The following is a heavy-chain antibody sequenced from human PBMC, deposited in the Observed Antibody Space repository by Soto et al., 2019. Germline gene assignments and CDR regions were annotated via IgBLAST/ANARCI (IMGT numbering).Heavy chain of an antibody. J-gene: IGHJ4*02. CDR3: ARDIGDIARPDY. CDR2: ISYDGSNK. CDR1: GFTFSSYA. Sequence: QVQLVESGGGVVQPGRSLRLSCAASGFTFSSYAMHWVRQAPGKGLAWVAVISYDGSNKYYADSVKGRFTISRDNSKNTLYLQMNSLRAEDTAVYYCARDIGDIARPDYCGQGTLVTVSS. D-gene: IGHD5-12*01. V-gene: IGHV3-30-3*01.